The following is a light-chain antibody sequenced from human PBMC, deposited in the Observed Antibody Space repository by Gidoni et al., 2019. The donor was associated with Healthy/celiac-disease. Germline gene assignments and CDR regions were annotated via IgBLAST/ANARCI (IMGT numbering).Light chain of an antibody. V-gene: IGKV1-5*03. CDR1: QSISSW. Sequence: DIQMTQSPSTLSASVGDRVPITCRASQSISSWLAWYQQKPGKAPKLLIYKASSLESGFPSRFSGSGSVTEFTLTISSLQPDDFATYYCQQYNSYSTFGQGTKVEIK. J-gene: IGKJ1*01. CDR2: KAS. CDR3: QQYNSYST.